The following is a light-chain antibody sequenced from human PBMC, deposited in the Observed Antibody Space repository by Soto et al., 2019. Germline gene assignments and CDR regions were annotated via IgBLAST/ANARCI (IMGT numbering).Light chain of an antibody. CDR3: QESFFTLGT. V-gene: IGKV1-17*03. Sequence: DIQMTQSASAMSASVGDRVTITCRASQGISNYLAWFQQKPGKVPKRLIYAASSLQSGVPSRFSGSGSGTEFTLTINNLQREDFATYYCQESFFTLGTFGRGTKVDI. CDR2: AAS. CDR1: QGISNY. J-gene: IGKJ1*01.